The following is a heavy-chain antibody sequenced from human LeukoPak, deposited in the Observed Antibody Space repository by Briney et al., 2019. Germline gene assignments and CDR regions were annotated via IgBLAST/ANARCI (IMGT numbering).Heavy chain of an antibody. Sequence: PGGSLRLSCAASGFTFRSYGTHCGRQAPGKGLERVTLIKNDGSTKYYEDSVKGRFTISRDNSENTVYLQMDSLRAEDTAVYYCSRGDYRVRGIIITDFDYWGQGTLVTVSP. D-gene: IGHD3-10*01. CDR3: SRGDYRVRGIIITDFDY. CDR1: GFTFRSYG. V-gene: IGHV3-30*02. CDR2: IKNDGSTK. J-gene: IGHJ4*02.